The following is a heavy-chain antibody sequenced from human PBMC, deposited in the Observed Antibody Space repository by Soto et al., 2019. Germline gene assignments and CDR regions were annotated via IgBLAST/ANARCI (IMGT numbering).Heavy chain of an antibody. CDR2: ISAYNGNT. CDR3: ARVLVSTVTTNYGMDV. J-gene: IGHJ6*02. CDR1: GYTFTSYG. V-gene: IGHV1-18*01. Sequence: QVQLVQSGAEVKKPGASVKVSCKASGYTFTSYGISWVRQAPGQGLEWMGWISAYNGNTNYAQKLQGRVTMTTDTSMSTAYMELRSLRSDDTAVYYCARVLVSTVTTNYGMDVWGQGTTVTVSS. D-gene: IGHD4-17*01.